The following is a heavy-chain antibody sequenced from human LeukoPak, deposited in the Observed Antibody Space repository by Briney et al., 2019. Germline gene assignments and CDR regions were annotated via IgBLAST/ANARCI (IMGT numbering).Heavy chain of an antibody. D-gene: IGHD3-10*01. Sequence: SETLSLTCAVYGGSFSGYYWSWIRQPPGKGLEWIGEINHSGSTNYNPSLKSRVTISVDTSKNQFSLKLSSVTAADTAVYYCARVSMVRGVLLDVWGQGTTVTVSS. CDR2: INHSGST. CDR3: ARVSMVRGVLLDV. V-gene: IGHV4-34*01. J-gene: IGHJ6*02. CDR1: GGSFSGYY.